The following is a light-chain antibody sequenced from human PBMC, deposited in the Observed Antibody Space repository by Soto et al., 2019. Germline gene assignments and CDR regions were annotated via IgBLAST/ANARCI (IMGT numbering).Light chain of an antibody. CDR1: SSDVGGYTF. CDR2: EVS. CDR3: SSYTCSSTRIYV. Sequence: QSALTQPASVSGSPGQSITISCPGTSSDVGGYTFVSWYQQPPGKAPKLLIYEVSNRPSGFSNRFSGSKSGNTASLTISGLQAEEEADYYCSSYTCSSTRIYVFGTGTKVTVL. J-gene: IGLJ1*01. V-gene: IGLV2-14*01.